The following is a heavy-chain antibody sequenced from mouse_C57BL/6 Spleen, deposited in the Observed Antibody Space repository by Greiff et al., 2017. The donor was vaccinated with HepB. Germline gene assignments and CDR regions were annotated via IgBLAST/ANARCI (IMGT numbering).Heavy chain of an antibody. CDR3: ARGGYMNYYAMDY. CDR2: INYDGSST. D-gene: IGHD2-2*01. CDR1: GFTFSDYY. Sequence: EVKLVESEGGLVQPGSSMKLSCTASGFTFSDYYMAWVRQVPEKGLEWVANINYDGSSTYYLDSLKSRFIISRDNAKNILYLQMSSLKSEDTATYYCARGGYMNYYAMDYWGQGTSVTVSS. V-gene: IGHV5-16*01. J-gene: IGHJ4*01.